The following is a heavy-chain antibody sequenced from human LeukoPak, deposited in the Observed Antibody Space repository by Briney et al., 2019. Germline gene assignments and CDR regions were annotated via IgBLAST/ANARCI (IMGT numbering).Heavy chain of an antibody. CDR1: GFTFTSSA. V-gene: IGHV1-58*01. J-gene: IGHJ4*02. D-gene: IGHD1-26*01. CDR3: AADGSYPTPFDY. CDR2: IVVGSGNT. Sequence: ASVKVSCKASGFTFTSSAVQWVRQARGQRLEWIGWIVVGSGNTSYAQKFQERVTITRDMSTSTAYMELSSLRSEDTAVYYCAADGSYPTPFDYWGQGTLVTVSS.